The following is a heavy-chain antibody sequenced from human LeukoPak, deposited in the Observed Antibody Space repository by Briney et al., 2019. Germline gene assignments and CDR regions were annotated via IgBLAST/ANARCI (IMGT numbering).Heavy chain of an antibody. CDR2: MNPSNGNT. Sequence: ASVKVSCKASGGTFSSYAISWVRQATGQGLEWVGRMNPSNGNTGYAQKFQGRVTMTRSTSISTAYMELSSLRSEDTAVYYCARGDRTAAGDYWGQGTLVTVS. V-gene: IGHV1-8*02. CDR3: ARGDRTAAGDY. J-gene: IGHJ4*02. D-gene: IGHD6-13*01. CDR1: GGTFSSYA.